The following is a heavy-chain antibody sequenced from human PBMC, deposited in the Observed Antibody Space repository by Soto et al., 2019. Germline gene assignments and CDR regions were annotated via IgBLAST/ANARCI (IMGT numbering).Heavy chain of an antibody. CDR1: GGSISSGDYY. CDR3: ARGYYDSSGYLPYFDY. D-gene: IGHD3-22*01. Sequence: PSETLSLTCTVSGGSISSGDYYWSWIRQPPRKGLDLFGYIFYSGSIYYNPSLKSRVTISVDTSKNQFSLKLSSVTAADTAVYYCARGYYDSSGYLPYFDYWGQGTLVTVSS. J-gene: IGHJ4*02. V-gene: IGHV4-30-4*01. CDR2: IFYSGSI.